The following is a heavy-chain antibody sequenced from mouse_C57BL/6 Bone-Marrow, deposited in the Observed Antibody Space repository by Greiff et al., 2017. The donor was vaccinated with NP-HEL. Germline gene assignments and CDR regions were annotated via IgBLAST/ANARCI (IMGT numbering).Heavy chain of an antibody. Sequence: EVQLQQSGPVLVKPGASVKMSCKASGYTFTDYYMNWVKQSHGKSLEWIGVINPYNGGTSYNQKFKGKATLTVDKSSSTAYMELNSLTSEDSAVYYCAIYYDYDRGGYYAMDYWGQGTSVTVSS. V-gene: IGHV1-19*01. J-gene: IGHJ4*01. CDR3: AIYYDYDRGGYYAMDY. CDR2: INPYNGGT. D-gene: IGHD2-4*01. CDR1: GYTFTDYY.